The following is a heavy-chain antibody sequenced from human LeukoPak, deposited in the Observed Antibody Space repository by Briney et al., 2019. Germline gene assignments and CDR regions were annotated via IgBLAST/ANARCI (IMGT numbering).Heavy chain of an antibody. CDR2: ISYSGST. J-gene: IGHJ4*02. V-gene: IGHV4-31*03. CDR1: GGSISSGGYY. Sequence: SETLSLTCTVSGGSISSGGYYWSWIRQHPGKGLERIGYISYSGSTSCNPSLQSRVTISVDTSKNQFSLKLSSVTAADTAVYYCARDSTSTGDFDYWGQGTLVTVSS. D-gene: IGHD7-27*01. CDR3: ARDSTSTGDFDY.